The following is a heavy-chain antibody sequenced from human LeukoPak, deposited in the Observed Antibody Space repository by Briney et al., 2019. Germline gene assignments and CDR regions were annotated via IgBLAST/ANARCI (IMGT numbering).Heavy chain of an antibody. CDR1: GGAFSSYD. CDR3: ARGWLAETTVVTPYNY. CDR2: ITPIFGTA. D-gene: IGHD4-23*01. V-gene: IGHV1-69*01. J-gene: IGHJ4*02. Sequence: SVKVSCKTSGGAFSSYDISWLRQAPGQGLEWMGGITPIFGTANYAQEFQGRVTITAVESMSTAYMELSSLRSGDTAVYYCARGWLAETTVVTPYNYWGQGTLVTVSS.